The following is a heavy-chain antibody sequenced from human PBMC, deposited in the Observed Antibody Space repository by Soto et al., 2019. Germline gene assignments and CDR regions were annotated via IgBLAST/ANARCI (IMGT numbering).Heavy chain of an antibody. CDR2: ITGSGENT. Sequence: SLRLSCAASGFTFDNYAINWVRQAPGKGLEWVSGITGSGENTYYADSVKGRFTISRDNSKNTLYVQLNSLRVEDTAIYYCAKVSLGATTITDFYYYGMDVWGQGTMVTVSS. CDR3: AKVSLGATTITDFYYYGMDV. CDR1: GFTFDNYA. D-gene: IGHD1-26*01. V-gene: IGHV3-23*01. J-gene: IGHJ6*02.